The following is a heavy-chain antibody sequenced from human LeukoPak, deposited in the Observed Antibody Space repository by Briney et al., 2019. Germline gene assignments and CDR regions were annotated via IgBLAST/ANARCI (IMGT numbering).Heavy chain of an antibody. CDR1: GGSISSSSYY. CDR3: AIGVTYYDFWSGVYAFDI. Sequence: SETLSLTCTVSGGSISSSSYYWGWIRQPPGKGLEWIGSIYYSGSTYYNPSLKSRVTISVDTSKNQFSLKLSSVTAADTAVYYCAIGVTYYDFWSGVYAFDIWGQGTMVTVSS. J-gene: IGHJ3*02. D-gene: IGHD3-3*01. V-gene: IGHV4-39*01. CDR2: IYYSGST.